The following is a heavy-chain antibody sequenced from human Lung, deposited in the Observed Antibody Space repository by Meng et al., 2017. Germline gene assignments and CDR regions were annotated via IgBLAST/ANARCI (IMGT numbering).Heavy chain of an antibody. CDR2: INHGGST. D-gene: IGHD3-10*01. CDR1: GGSISVSY. CDR3: ARERHSTIIRGVIDF. V-gene: IGHV4-34*01. Sequence: QVQRQQGGRGLVRPSENLSRTGAAYGGSISVSYWSWIRQSPAKGLEGIGKINHGGSTNYNPSLESRVTISVDTPKNQFSLRLTSMTVADTAVYYCARERHSTIIRGVIDFWGQGALVTVSS. J-gene: IGHJ4*02.